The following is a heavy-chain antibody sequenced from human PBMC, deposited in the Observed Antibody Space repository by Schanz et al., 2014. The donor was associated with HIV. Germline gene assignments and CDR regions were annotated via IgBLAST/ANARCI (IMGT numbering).Heavy chain of an antibody. V-gene: IGHV3-23*04. CDR2: ISWNSGSI. J-gene: IGHJ2*01. D-gene: IGHD2-15*01. CDR3: ALSRPSGYGGSWYFDL. Sequence: EVQLVESGGGLVQPGGSLRLSCAASGFTFRSNDMSWVRQAPGKGLEWVSGISWNSGSIGYADSVKGRFTISRDNSKNTLYLQMNSLRAEDTAVYYCALSRPSGYGGSWYFDLWGRGTLVAVSS. CDR1: GFTFRSND.